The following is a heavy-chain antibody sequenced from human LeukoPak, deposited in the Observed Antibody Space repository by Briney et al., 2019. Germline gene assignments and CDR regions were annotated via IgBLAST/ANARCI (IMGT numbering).Heavy chain of an antibody. J-gene: IGHJ4*02. CDR2: IIPILGIA. Sequence: ASVKVSCKASGGTFSSYAVTWVRQAPGQGLEWVGRIIPILGIANYAQKFQGRVTITADKSTSTAYMELSSLRSEDTAVYYCARDPDDILTGYYSLDYWGQGTLVTVSS. D-gene: IGHD3-9*01. CDR1: GGTFSSYA. CDR3: ARDPDDILTGYYSLDY. V-gene: IGHV1-69*04.